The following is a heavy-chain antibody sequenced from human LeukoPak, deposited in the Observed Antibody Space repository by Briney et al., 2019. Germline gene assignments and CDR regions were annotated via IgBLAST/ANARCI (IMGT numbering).Heavy chain of an antibody. CDR2: ISAYNGNT. V-gene: IGHV1-18*01. CDR3: ARTRYDILTGYVYYFDY. D-gene: IGHD3-9*01. Sequence: GASVKVSCKASGYTFTSYGISWVRQAPGQGLEWMGWISAYNGNTNYAQKLQGRVTMTTDTSTSTAYMELRSLRSDDTAVYYCARTRYDILTGYVYYFDYWGQGTLVTVSS. J-gene: IGHJ4*02. CDR1: GYTFTSYG.